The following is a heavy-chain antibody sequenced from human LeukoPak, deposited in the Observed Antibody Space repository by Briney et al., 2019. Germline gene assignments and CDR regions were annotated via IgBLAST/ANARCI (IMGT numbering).Heavy chain of an antibody. J-gene: IGHJ3*02. CDR1: GGTFSSYA. Sequence: SVKVSFKASGGTFSSYAISWVRQAPGQGLEWMGRIIPILGIANYAQKFQGRVTITADKSTSTAYMELSSLRSEDTAVYYCARRGEIYYYDSSGYFAFDIWGQGTMVTVSS. CDR3: ARRGEIYYYDSSGYFAFDI. V-gene: IGHV1-69*04. D-gene: IGHD3-22*01. CDR2: IIPILGIA.